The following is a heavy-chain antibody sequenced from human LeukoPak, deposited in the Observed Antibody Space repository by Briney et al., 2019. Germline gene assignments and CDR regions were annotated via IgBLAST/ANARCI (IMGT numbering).Heavy chain of an antibody. J-gene: IGHJ4*02. V-gene: IGHV3-33*01. CDR1: GYTFSRYG. CDR3: ARYLV. CDR2: IWYDGSNK. D-gene: IGHD2-21*01. Sequence: TGGSLRLSCAASGYTFSRYGMHWVRQAPGKGLEWVAYIWYDGSNKYYADSVKGRFTISRDNSKNTLYLQMNSLRAQDTAVYYCARYLVGGRGTRVTVSS.